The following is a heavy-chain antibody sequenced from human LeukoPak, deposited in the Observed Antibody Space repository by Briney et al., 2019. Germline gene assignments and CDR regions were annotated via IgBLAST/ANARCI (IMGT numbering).Heavy chain of an antibody. CDR2: VNPNSGYT. V-gene: IGHV1-8*01. D-gene: IGHD2-2*01. Sequence: EASVKVSCKASGYTFINYEINWVRQATGQGLEWMGWVNPNSGYTVYAQKFQGRVTMTRNTSISTAYMELSSLRSEDTAVYFCARGQTGGYCSSTNCRGRNWFDPWGQGTLVTVSS. J-gene: IGHJ5*02. CDR1: GYTFINYE. CDR3: ARGQTGGYCSSTNCRGRNWFDP.